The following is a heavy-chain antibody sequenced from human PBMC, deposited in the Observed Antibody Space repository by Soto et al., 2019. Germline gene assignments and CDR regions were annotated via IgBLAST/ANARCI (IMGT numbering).Heavy chain of an antibody. D-gene: IGHD4-17*01. J-gene: IGHJ4*02. V-gene: IGHV3-30*18. Sequence: QVQLVESGGGVVQPGRSLRLSCAASGFTFSSYGMHWVRQAPGKGLEWVAVISYDGSNKYYADSVKGRFTISKDNSKNTLYLQMNSLRAEDTAVYYCAKDRDYGDYLSYFDYWCQGTLVTVSS. CDR1: GFTFSSYG. CDR3: AKDRDYGDYLSYFDY. CDR2: ISYDGSNK.